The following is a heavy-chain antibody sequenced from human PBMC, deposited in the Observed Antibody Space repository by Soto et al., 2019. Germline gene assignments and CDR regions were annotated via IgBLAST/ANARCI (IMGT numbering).Heavy chain of an antibody. CDR2: IYYSGST. CDR3: ARGDYDILTGPYYYYSGMDV. CDR1: GGSISSYY. V-gene: IGHV4-59*12. D-gene: IGHD3-9*01. J-gene: IGHJ6*02. Sequence: SETLSLTCTVSGGSISSYYWSWIRQPPGKGLEWIGYIYYSGSTNYNPSLKSRVTISVDTSKNQFSLKLSSVTAADTAVYYCARGDYDILTGPYYYYSGMDVWGQGTTVTVSS.